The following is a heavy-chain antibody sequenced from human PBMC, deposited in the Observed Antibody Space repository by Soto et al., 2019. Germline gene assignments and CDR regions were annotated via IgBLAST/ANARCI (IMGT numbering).Heavy chain of an antibody. D-gene: IGHD6-13*01. CDR2: INPYNGNT. V-gene: IGHV1-18*01. CDR1: GYTFTSYG. CDR3: ARVGVGLAAPRVCTY. Sequence: ASVKVSCKASGYTFTSYGISWVRQAPGQGLEWMAWINPYNGNTKYAEKFLGRVTVTTDTSTATAYMEARSLTSDDTAVFYCARVGVGLAAPRVCTYWGQGTTVTVYS. J-gene: IGHJ4*02.